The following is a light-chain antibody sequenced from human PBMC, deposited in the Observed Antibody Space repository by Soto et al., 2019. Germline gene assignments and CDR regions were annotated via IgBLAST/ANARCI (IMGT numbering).Light chain of an antibody. CDR2: GAS. J-gene: IGKJ5*01. CDR3: QQYGSSPG. Sequence: EIVLTQSPGTLSLSPGERATLSCRASQSVSSSYLAWYQQKPGQAPRLLIYGASSRATGIPDRFSGSGSGTDFTFNISRLEPEDFAVYYCQQYGSSPGFGQGTRLEIK. CDR1: QSVSSSY. V-gene: IGKV3-20*01.